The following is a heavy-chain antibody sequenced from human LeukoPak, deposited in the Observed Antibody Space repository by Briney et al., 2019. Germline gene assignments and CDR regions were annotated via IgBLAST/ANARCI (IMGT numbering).Heavy chain of an antibody. V-gene: IGHV4-34*01. J-gene: IGHJ3*02. D-gene: IGHD3-10*01. CDR1: GGSFSGYY. Sequence: SETLSLTCAVYGGSFSGYYWSWIRQPPGKGLEWIGEINHSGSTNYNPSLKSRVTISVDTSKNQFSLKLSSVTAADTAVYYCARGESGADAVDIWGQGTMVTVSS. CDR3: ARGESGADAVDI. CDR2: INHSGST.